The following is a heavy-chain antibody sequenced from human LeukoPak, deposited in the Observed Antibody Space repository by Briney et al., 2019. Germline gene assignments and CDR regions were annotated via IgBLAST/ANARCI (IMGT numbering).Heavy chain of an antibody. CDR1: GGSISSSSYY. CDR3: ARLVGAYFWSGSYYGMDV. Sequence: LETLSLTCTVSGGSISSSSYYWGWIRQPPGKGLEWIGSIYYSGSTYYNPSLKSRVTISVDTSKNQFSLKLSSVTAADTAVYYCARLVGAYFWSGSYYGMDVWGQGTTVTVSS. D-gene: IGHD3-3*01. V-gene: IGHV4-39*01. CDR2: IYYSGST. J-gene: IGHJ6*02.